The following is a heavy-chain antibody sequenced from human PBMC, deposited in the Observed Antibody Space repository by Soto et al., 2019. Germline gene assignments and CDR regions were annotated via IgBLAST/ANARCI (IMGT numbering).Heavy chain of an antibody. CDR2: IFYTGST. Sequence: SETLSLTCTVSGGSIISTTYYWAWIRQPPGEGLEWIGTIFYTGSTYYNPSLTSRLTISVDTSKNQFSLKLSSVTATDTAVYYCATRGLNGDPFDYWGQGTLVTVSS. CDR1: GGSIISTTYY. J-gene: IGHJ4*02. CDR3: ATRGLNGDPFDY. V-gene: IGHV4-39*01. D-gene: IGHD4-17*01.